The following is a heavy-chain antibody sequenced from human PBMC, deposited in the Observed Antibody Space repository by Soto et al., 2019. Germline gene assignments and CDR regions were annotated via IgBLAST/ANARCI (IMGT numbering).Heavy chain of an antibody. J-gene: IGHJ5*02. CDR1: GFTFSSYW. CDR3: ARDSEQLAPRIRAGLRKTKPTNNWFDP. D-gene: IGHD6-13*01. CDR2: INSDGSST. V-gene: IGHV3-74*01. Sequence: EVQLVESGGGLVQPGGSLRLSCAASGFTFSSYWMHWVRQAPGKGLVWVSRINSDGSSTSYADSVKGRFTISRDNAKNTLYLQMNSLRAEDTAVYYCARDSEQLAPRIRAGLRKTKPTNNWFDPWGQGTLVTVSS.